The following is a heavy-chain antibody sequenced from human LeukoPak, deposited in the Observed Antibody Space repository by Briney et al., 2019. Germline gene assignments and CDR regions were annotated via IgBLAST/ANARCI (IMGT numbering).Heavy chain of an antibody. V-gene: IGHV1-18*01. Sequence: ASVTVSCKASGYTFTSYGISWVRQAPGQGLEWMGWTSAYKGNPNYAHKLQGRVTMTTDTSTSTAYMELRSLRSDDTAVYYCARGLGYCSSSSCHGDYWGQGTLVTASS. CDR3: ARGLGYCSSSSCHGDY. J-gene: IGHJ4*02. CDR1: GYTFTSYG. CDR2: TSAYKGNP. D-gene: IGHD2-2*01.